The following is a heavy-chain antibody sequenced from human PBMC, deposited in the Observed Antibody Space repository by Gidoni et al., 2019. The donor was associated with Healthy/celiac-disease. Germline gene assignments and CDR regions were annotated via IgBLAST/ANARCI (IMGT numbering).Heavy chain of an antibody. CDR2: IYYSGST. CDR3: VRGYSYGYYYYYMDV. CDR1: GGSISSYY. J-gene: IGHJ6*03. Sequence: QVQLQESGPGLVKPSETLSLTCTVSGGSISSYYWSWIRQPPGKGLEWIGYIYYSGSTNYNPSLKSRVTISVDTSKNQFSLKLSSVTAADTAVYYCVRGYSYGYYYYYMDVWGKGTTVTVSS. V-gene: IGHV4-59*01. D-gene: IGHD5-18*01.